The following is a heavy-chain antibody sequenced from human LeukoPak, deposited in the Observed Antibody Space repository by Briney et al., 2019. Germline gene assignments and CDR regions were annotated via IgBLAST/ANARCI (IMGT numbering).Heavy chain of an antibody. Sequence: GRSLRLSCAASGFTFSSSGMHWVRQAPGKGLEWVAVISYDGSNKYYADSVKGRFTFSRDNSKNTLYLQMNSLRAEDTAVYYCAKGPLRGTAAAIDYWGQGTLVTVSS. CDR1: GFTFSSSG. D-gene: IGHD2-2*01. CDR3: AKGPLRGTAAAIDY. V-gene: IGHV3-30*18. CDR2: ISYDGSNK. J-gene: IGHJ4*02.